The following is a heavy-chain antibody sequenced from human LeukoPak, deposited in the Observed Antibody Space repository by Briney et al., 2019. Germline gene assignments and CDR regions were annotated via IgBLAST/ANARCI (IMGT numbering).Heavy chain of an antibody. D-gene: IGHD1-1*01. CDR1: RYTFSGYY. J-gene: IGHJ6*02. Sequence: ASVKVSCKASRYTFSGYYIHWVRQAPGQGLEWMGWINPNSGGTGYAQKFQGWVTMTRDTSIKTAYMELSRLKSDDTAVYFCARGAQLELSDYHYGMDVWGQGTTVTVSS. CDR2: INPNSGGT. V-gene: IGHV1-2*04. CDR3: ARGAQLELSDYHYGMDV.